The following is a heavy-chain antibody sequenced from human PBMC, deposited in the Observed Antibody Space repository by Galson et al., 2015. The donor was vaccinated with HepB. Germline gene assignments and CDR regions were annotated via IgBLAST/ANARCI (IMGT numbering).Heavy chain of an antibody. CDR2: IWYDGSKE. V-gene: IGHV3-33*01. J-gene: IGHJ6*02. Sequence: SLRLSCAASGLTFSSYGMHWVRQAPGKGLEWVAFIWYDGSKEYYGDSVKGRFSISRDNSKNSLSLQMNSLRADDTGVYYCARDYGSSMDVWGQGTTVTVSS. CDR1: GLTFSSYG. CDR3: ARDYGSSMDV. D-gene: IGHD3-10*01.